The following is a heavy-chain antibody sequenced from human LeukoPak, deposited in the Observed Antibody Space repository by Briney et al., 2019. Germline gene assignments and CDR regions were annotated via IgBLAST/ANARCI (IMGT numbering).Heavy chain of an antibody. CDR2: IIPIFGTA. J-gene: IGHJ3*02. CDR1: GGTFSSYA. D-gene: IGHD2-8*02. CDR3: ARGPCTGGVCYNAFDI. V-gene: IGHV1-69*13. Sequence: GASVTVSCKASGGTFSSYAISWVRQAPGQGLEWMGGIIPIFGTANYAQKFQGSVTITADESTSTAYMELSSLRSEDTAVYYCARGPCTGGVCYNAFDIWGQGTMVTVSS.